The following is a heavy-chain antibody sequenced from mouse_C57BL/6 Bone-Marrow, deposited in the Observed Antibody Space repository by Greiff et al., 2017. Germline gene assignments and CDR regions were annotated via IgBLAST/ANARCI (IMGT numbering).Heavy chain of an antibody. D-gene: IGHD1-1*01. V-gene: IGHV14-4*01. J-gene: IGHJ2*01. CDR2: IDPEIGDT. CDR1: GFNIKEDY. CDR3: TRSLIYYGTNY. Sequence: EVQLQQSGAELVRPGASVKLSCTASGFNIKEDYIHWVKQRPEQGLEWIGWIDPEIGDTEYASKFQGKATITSDTSSNTAYLQLSSLTSEDTAVYYCTRSLIYYGTNYWGQGTTLTVSS.